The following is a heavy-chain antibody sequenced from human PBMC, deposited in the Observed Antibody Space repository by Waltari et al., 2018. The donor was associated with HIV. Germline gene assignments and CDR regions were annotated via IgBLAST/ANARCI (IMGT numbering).Heavy chain of an antibody. D-gene: IGHD4-17*01. J-gene: IGHJ4*02. CDR3: ARGTTVTNGGLWDY. CDR1: GGSISSGGYY. CDR2: IYYSGGN. V-gene: IGHV4-31*03. Sequence: QVQLQESGPGLVKPSQTLSLTCTVSGGSISSGGYYWSWIRQHPGKGLEWIGYIYYSGGNSYNPSLKSRVTISRDTSKNQFSLKLNSVTAADTAVYYCARGTTVTNGGLWDYWGQGSLVTVSS.